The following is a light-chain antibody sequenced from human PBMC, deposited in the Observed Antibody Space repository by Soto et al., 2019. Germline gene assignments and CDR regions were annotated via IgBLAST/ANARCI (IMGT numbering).Light chain of an antibody. J-gene: IGKJ4*01. CDR2: VAS. CDR1: QSVNSN. CDR3: QQYNVWPLT. V-gene: IGKV3-15*01. Sequence: EIVMTQSPVTLSVSPGARATLSCRASQSVNSNLAWYQHKPGQTPKLLIYVASTRATGIPARFSGSGSGTVFTLTISRMPAEDFSVYYCQQYNVWPLTFGGGTMVEF.